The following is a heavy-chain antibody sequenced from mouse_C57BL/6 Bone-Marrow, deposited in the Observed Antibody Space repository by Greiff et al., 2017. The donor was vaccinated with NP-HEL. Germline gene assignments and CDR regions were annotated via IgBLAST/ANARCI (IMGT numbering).Heavy chain of an antibody. CDR3: AIYYDYDGRFAY. D-gene: IGHD2-4*01. CDR1: GFTFSDYG. Sequence: DVKLVESGGGLVKPGGSLKLSCAASGFTFSDYGMHWVRQAPEKGLEWVAYISSGSSTIYYADTVKGRFTISRDNAKNTLFLQMTSLRSEDTAMYYCAIYYDYDGRFAYWGQGTLVTVSA. V-gene: IGHV5-17*01. J-gene: IGHJ3*01. CDR2: ISSGSSTI.